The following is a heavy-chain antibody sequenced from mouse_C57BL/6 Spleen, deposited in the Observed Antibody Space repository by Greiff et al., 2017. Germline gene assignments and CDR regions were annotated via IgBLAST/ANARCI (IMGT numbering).Heavy chain of an antibody. Sequence: EVQVVESGAELVRPGASVKLSCTASGFNIKDDYMHWVKQRPEQGLEWIGWIDPENGDTEYASKFQGKATITADTSSNTAYLQLSSLTSEDTAVYYCTTNYDYDGAYWGQGTLVTVSA. CDR3: TTNYDYDGAY. D-gene: IGHD2-4*01. CDR2: IDPENGDT. J-gene: IGHJ3*01. V-gene: IGHV14-4*01. CDR1: GFNIKDDY.